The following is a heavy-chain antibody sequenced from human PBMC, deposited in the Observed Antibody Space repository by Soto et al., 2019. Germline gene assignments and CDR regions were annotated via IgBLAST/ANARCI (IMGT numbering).Heavy chain of an antibody. Sequence: GGSLRLSCAASGFTFRDYAMHCVRQAPGKGLEWVAIISFDGSNEHYADSVQGRFTISRDNSENTLYLQMNSLRADDTAVYYCARPAATVIFYSGMDVWGEGTTVTVSS. V-gene: IGHV3-30-3*01. CDR1: GFTFRDYA. CDR2: ISFDGSNE. D-gene: IGHD4-17*01. J-gene: IGHJ6*04. CDR3: ARPAATVIFYSGMDV.